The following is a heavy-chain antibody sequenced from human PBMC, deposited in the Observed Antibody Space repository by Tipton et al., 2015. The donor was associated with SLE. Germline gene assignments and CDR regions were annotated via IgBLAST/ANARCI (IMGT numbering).Heavy chain of an antibody. Sequence: TLSLTCTVSGGSLRSYYWTWIRQPAGKGLEWIGRVYFGGSTNYNPSLKSRVAISLDTSKNQFSLKLKSVTAADTAVYYCARSYDYLSGRGAFHIWGQGTMVTVSS. CDR3: ARSYDYLSGRGAFHI. D-gene: IGHD3-16*01. J-gene: IGHJ3*02. CDR2: VYFGGST. CDR1: GGSLRSYY. V-gene: IGHV4-4*07.